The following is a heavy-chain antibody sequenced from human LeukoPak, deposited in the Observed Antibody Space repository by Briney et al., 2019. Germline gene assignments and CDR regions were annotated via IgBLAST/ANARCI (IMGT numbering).Heavy chain of an antibody. CDR2: INHSGST. Sequence: SGTLSLTCAVSGGSISSSNWWSWVRQPPGKGLEWIGEINHSGSTNYNPSLKSRVTISVDTSKNQFSLKLSSVTAADTAVYYCARLVRFFYYYMDVWGKGTTVTVSS. D-gene: IGHD3-3*01. J-gene: IGHJ6*03. V-gene: IGHV4-4*02. CDR3: ARLVRFFYYYMDV. CDR1: GGSISSSNW.